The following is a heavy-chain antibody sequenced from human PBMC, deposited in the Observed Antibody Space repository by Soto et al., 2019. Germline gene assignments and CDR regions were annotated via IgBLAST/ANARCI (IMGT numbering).Heavy chain of an antibody. D-gene: IGHD3-3*01. CDR2: INPNSGGT. V-gene: IGHV1-2*02. CDR1: GYTFTGYY. Sequence: ASVKVSCKASGYTFTGYYMHWVRQAPGQGLEWMGWINPNSGGTNYAQKFQGRVTMTRDTSISTAYMELSRLRSDDTAVYYCARDDLWSGPGMDVWGRGTTVTVSS. CDR3: ARDDLWSGPGMDV. J-gene: IGHJ6*02.